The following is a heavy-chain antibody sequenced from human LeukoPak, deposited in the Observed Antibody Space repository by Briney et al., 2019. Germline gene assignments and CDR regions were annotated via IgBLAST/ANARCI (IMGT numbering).Heavy chain of an antibody. J-gene: IGHJ4*02. V-gene: IGHV3-NL1*01. CDR2: IFSGGNT. CDR1: GFTFSSYG. CDR3: ARVDY. Sequence: GGSLRLSCAASGFTFSSYGMHWVRQAPGKGLEWVSVIFSGGNTFYADSVKGRFTISRDNSKNTLHLQMNSLRAEDTAVYYCARVDYWGQGTLVTVSS.